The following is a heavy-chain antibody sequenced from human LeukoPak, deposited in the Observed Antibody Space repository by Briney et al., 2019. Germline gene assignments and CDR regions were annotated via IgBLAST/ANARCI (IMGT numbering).Heavy chain of an antibody. J-gene: IGHJ5*02. V-gene: IGHV4-59*08. D-gene: IGHD3-3*01. CDR2: IYYSGST. CDR1: GGSISGYY. Sequence: PSETLSLTCTVSGGSISGYYWSWIRQPPGKGLEWIGYIYYSGSTNYNPSLKSRVTISVDTSKNQFSLKLSSVTAADTAVYYCARRVTISVLNWFDPWGQGTLVTVSS. CDR3: ARRVTISVLNWFDP.